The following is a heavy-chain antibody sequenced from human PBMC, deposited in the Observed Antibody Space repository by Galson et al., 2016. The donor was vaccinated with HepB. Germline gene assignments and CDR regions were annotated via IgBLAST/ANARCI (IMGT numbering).Heavy chain of an antibody. CDR3: ARMANGADSD. V-gene: IGHV3-72*01. CDR1: GFTFINAW. D-gene: IGHD2-8*01. CDR2: IRNKRNNYIT. J-gene: IGHJ4*02. Sequence: SLRLSCAASGFTFINAWMTWVRQAPGKGLEWVGRIRNKRNNYITEYAASVIGRFTISRDDSRNSVDLQMNTLKTEDTAVYYCARMANGADSDWGQGTLVTVSS.